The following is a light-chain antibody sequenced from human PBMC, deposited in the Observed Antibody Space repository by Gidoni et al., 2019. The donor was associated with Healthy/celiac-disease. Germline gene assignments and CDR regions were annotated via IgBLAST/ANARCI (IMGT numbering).Light chain of an antibody. Sequence: SKELTQPPSLSVSPGQTASITCSGDKLGDKYACWYQQKPGQSPVLVIYQDSKRPSGIPERFSGSNSGNTATLTISGTQAMDEADYYCQAWDSSTAVFGGGTKLTVL. J-gene: IGLJ2*01. CDR1: KLGDKY. CDR3: QAWDSSTAV. CDR2: QDS. V-gene: IGLV3-1*01.